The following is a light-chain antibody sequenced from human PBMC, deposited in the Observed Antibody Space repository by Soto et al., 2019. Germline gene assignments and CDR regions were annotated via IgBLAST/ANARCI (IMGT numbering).Light chain of an antibody. CDR1: QSISSW. J-gene: IGKJ1*01. Sequence: DIQMTQSPSTLSASVGDRFTITCRASQSISSWLAWYQQKPGKAPKLLIYDASSLESGVPSRFSGSRTGTAFTLTISSMQPDDFATYYFQQYNSYPWTFGQWTQVEIK. V-gene: IGKV1-5*01. CDR2: DAS. CDR3: QQYNSYPWT.